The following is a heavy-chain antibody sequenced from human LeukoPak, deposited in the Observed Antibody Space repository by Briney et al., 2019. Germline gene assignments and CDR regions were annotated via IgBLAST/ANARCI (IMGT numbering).Heavy chain of an antibody. V-gene: IGHV3-7*05. Sequence: GGSLRLFCAASGLMFSSYWMSWVRQTPGKGLEWVSNIMLDGSQKYYVDCVKGRFAISRENPKGSLSLQMNSLRVEDTVVYYCARDGMGVIKAFDIWPRDNGHRLF. CDR3: ARDGMGVIKAFDI. CDR2: IMLDGSQK. D-gene: IGHD3-10*01. J-gene: IGHJ3*02. CDR1: GLMFSSYW.